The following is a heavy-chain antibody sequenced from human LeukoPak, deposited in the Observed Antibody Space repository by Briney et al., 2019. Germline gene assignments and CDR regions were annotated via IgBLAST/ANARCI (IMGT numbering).Heavy chain of an antibody. D-gene: IGHD6-19*01. CDR3: AKSSGWYDYMDV. CDR2: IYYSGST. V-gene: IGHV4-61*01. Sequence: SETLSLTCTVSGYSISSGYYWGWIRQPPGKGLEWIGYIYYSGSTNYNPSLKSRVTISIDTSENRFSLKLSSVTAADTAVYYCAKSSGWYDYMDVWGKGTTVAVSS. J-gene: IGHJ6*03. CDR1: GYSISSGYY.